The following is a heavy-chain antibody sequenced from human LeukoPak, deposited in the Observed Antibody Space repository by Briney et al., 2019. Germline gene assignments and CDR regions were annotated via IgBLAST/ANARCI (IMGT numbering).Heavy chain of an antibody. V-gene: IGHV3-21*01. CDR3: ARGSYSSGWVYYYYYMDV. Sequence: GGSLRLSCAASGITFSSYGMSWVRQAPGKGLEWVSSISSSSSYIYYADSVKGRFTISRDNAKNSLYLQMNSLRAEDTAVYYCARGSYSSGWVYYYYYMDVWGKGTTVTVSS. D-gene: IGHD6-19*01. CDR1: GITFSSYG. J-gene: IGHJ6*03. CDR2: ISSSSSYI.